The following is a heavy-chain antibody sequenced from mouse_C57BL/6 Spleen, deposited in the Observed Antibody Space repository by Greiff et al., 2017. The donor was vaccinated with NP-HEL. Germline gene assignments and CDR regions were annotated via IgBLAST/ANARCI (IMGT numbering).Heavy chain of an antibody. CDR2: INPGSGGT. J-gene: IGHJ3*01. Sequence: QVQLQQSGAELVRPGTSVKVSCKASGYAFTNYLIEWVKQRPGQGLEWIGVINPGSGGTKYNEKFKGKATLTADKSSSTAYMQLSSLTSEDSAVYFCARSVYDYGAWFAYWGQGTLVTVSA. D-gene: IGHD2-4*01. CDR1: GYAFTNYL. V-gene: IGHV1-54*01. CDR3: ARSVYDYGAWFAY.